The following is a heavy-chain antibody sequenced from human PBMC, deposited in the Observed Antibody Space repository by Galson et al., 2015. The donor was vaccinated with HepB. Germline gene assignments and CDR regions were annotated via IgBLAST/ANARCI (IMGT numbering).Heavy chain of an antibody. J-gene: IGHJ6*03. V-gene: IGHV1-2*02. D-gene: IGHD3-10*01. CDR2: INSNSGGT. CDR3: ASRSGIYYYYYYMDV. Sequence: SVKVSCKASGYTFTYYYMHWVRQAPGQGLEWMGWINSNSGGTNYAQKFHGRVTMTRDTSISTVYLELSRLRSDDTAVCYCASRSGIYYYYYYMDVWGKGTTVTVSS. CDR1: GYTFTYYY.